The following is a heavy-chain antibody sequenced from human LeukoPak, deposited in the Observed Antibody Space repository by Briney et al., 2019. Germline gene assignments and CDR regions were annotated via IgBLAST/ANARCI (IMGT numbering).Heavy chain of an antibody. CDR2: ISSSSSYI. J-gene: IGHJ5*02. Sequence: GGSLRLSCAASGFTFSSYSMNWVRQAPGKGLEWVSSISSSSSYIYYADSVKGRFTISRDNAKNSLYLQMNSLRAEDTAVYYCASSFAPAYYDSSAWFDPWGQGTLVTVSS. V-gene: IGHV3-21*01. CDR1: GFTFSSYS. CDR3: ASSFAPAYYDSSAWFDP. D-gene: IGHD3-22*01.